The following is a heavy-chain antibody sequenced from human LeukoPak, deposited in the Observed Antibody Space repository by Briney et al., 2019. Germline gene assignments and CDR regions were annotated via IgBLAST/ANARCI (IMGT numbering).Heavy chain of an antibody. D-gene: IGHD3-9*01. CDR1: GGSFSGHY. CDR2: INHSGST. J-gene: IGHJ6*03. V-gene: IGHV4-34*01. Sequence: PSETLSLTCAVYGGSFSGHYWSWIRQPPGKGLEWIGEINHSGSTNYNPSLKSRVTISVDTSKNQFSLKLSSVTAADTAVYYCARLPYYDILTGYYNRVDYYYYYMDVWGKGTTVTVSS. CDR3: ARLPYYDILTGYYNRVDYYYYYMDV.